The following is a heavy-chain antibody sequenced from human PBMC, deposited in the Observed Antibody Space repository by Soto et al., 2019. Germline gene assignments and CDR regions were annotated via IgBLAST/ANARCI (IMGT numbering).Heavy chain of an antibody. D-gene: IGHD2-2*01. CDR2: INVGNGNT. Sequence: ASVKVSCKASGYTYISYSMHWVRQAPGQRLEWMGWINVGNGNTKYSQNFQGGVTINQDTSASTAYMELSSLTSEDTAVYYCARLHCTSPGCVPLDPWGHGTLVTVSS. CDR3: ARLHCTSPGCVPLDP. V-gene: IGHV1-3*01. CDR1: GYTYISYS. J-gene: IGHJ5*02.